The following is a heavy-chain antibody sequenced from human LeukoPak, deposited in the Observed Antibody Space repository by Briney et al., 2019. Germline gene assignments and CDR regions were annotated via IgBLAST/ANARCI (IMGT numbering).Heavy chain of an antibody. V-gene: IGHV4-34*01. CDR1: GGSFSGYY. D-gene: IGHD4-11*01. CDR3: ARGRIYSKGFDY. CDR2: INHSGST. Sequence: PSETLSLTCAVYGGSFSGYYWSWIRQPPGKGLEWIGEINHSGSTNYNPSLKSRVTISVDTSKNQFSLKLSSVTAADTAVYYCARGRIYSKGFDYWGQGTLVTVSS. J-gene: IGHJ4*02.